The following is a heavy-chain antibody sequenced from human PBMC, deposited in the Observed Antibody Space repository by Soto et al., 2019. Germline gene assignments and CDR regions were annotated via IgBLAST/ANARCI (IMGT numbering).Heavy chain of an antibody. CDR3: VRQYSSSSPFDY. D-gene: IGHD6-13*01. CDR1: GFTFADYY. CDR2: ISTSNSYK. V-gene: IGHV3-21*01. J-gene: IGHJ4*02. Sequence: VKLEESGGGPVKPGNFLTLSCAASGFTFADYYMNWVRQAPGKGLEWISSISTSNSYKHYSESVKGRFTISRDNAENSLYLEMSNLRAEDTAVYFCVRQYSSSSPFDYWGQGALVTVSS.